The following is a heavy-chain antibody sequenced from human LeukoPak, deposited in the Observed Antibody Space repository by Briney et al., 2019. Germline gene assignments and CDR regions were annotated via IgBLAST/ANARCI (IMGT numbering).Heavy chain of an antibody. V-gene: IGHV3-7*01. J-gene: IGHJ6*03. CDR2: IKEDGGET. Sequence: GGSLRLSCVGSGFSLSGDWMTWVRQAPGTGLEWVANIKEDGGETYYVDSVKGRFTISRDNVKNSLYLQMNDLRAEDTAVYYCARKRRGPAARDYYYYMDVWGKGTTVTVSS. CDR3: ARKRRGPAARDYYYYMDV. D-gene: IGHD2-15*01. CDR1: GFSLSGDW.